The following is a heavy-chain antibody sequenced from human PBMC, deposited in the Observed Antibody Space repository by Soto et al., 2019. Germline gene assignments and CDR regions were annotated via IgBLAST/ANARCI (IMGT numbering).Heavy chain of an antibody. CDR1: GGSVDRGNHY. CDR3: ARDMGSAMTTRIFDH. CDR2: LYYGGNT. J-gene: IGHJ4*02. D-gene: IGHD4-17*01. V-gene: IGHV4-30-4*01. Sequence: QVLVQESGPGLVKPSQTRTLSCTVSGGSVDRGNHYWDWSRQPPGKGLEWIGYLYYGGNTYYNPALKRRATVSVDTSQSRFSLRLTSVTAADTAVDYCARDMGSAMTTRIFDHWGQGTLVTVSS.